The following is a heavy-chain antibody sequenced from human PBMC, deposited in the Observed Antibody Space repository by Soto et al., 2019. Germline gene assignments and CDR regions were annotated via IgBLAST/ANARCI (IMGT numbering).Heavy chain of an antibody. V-gene: IGHV2-5*02. D-gene: IGHD2-15*01. CDR1: GFSVSTSGVG. CDR3: AHKGGRGAGMDV. Sequence: PTLVNPTQTLTLTCTFSGFSVSTSGVGVAWIRQPPGKALEWLALIYWDGDERYSPFLQSRVTITKDTSKNQVVLTMTNMYPVYTATYYCAHKGGRGAGMDVWGQGTTVTVSS. CDR2: IYWDGDE. J-gene: IGHJ6*02.